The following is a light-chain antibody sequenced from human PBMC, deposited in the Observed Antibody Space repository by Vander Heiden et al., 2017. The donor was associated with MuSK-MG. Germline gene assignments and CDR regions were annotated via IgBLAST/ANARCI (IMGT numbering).Light chain of an antibody. CDR2: DAS. V-gene: IGKV1D-13*01. CDR1: QGISSA. Sequence: AIQLTQSPSSLSASVGDRVTITCRASQGISSALAWYQQKPGKAPKLLIYDASSLQSGVPSRFSGSGSGTDFTLTISSLQPEDFATYYCPQFNNYFAFTFGPGTKVEIK. CDR3: PQFNNYFAFT. J-gene: IGKJ3*01.